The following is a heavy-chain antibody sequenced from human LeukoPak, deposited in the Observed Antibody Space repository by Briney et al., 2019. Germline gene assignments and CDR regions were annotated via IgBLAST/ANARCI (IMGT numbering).Heavy chain of an antibody. Sequence: PGGSLRLSCAASGFTFSSYAMHWVRQAPGKGLEWVAVISYDGSNKYYADFVKGRFTISRDNSKNTLYLQMNSLRAEDTAVYYCARDLSSLPYYYYGMDVWGQGTAVTVSS. J-gene: IGHJ6*02. CDR1: GFTFSSYA. V-gene: IGHV3-30-3*01. D-gene: IGHD2-2*01. CDR2: ISYDGSNK. CDR3: ARDLSSLPYYYYGMDV.